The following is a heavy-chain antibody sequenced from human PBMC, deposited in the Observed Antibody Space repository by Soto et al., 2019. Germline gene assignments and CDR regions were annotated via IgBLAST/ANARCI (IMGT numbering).Heavy chain of an antibody. D-gene: IGHD1-1*01. Sequence: EVQLVESGGALVQPGGSLRLSCTASGFTFSSFSMNWVRQAPGRGLEWVSYISLSSSSISYADSVKGRFTTSRDNAKNSLYLQMNSLRDDDTAVYYCARGGWNDLFEKWGQGTLVTVSS. J-gene: IGHJ4*02. CDR1: GFTFSSFS. V-gene: IGHV3-48*02. CDR3: ARGGWNDLFEK. CDR2: ISLSSSSI.